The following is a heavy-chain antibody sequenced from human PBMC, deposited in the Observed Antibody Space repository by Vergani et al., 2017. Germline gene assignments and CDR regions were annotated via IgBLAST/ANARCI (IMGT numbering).Heavy chain of an antibody. D-gene: IGHD1-1*01. CDR2: ISGSGGST. J-gene: IGHJ5*02. CDR3: AKEQNGENWNDHWFDP. V-gene: IGHV3-23*01. CDR1: GFTFSSYA. Sequence: EVQLLESGGGLVQPGGSLRLSCAASGFTFSSYAMSWVRQAPGKGLEWVSAISGSGGSTYYADSVKGRFTISRDNSKNTLYLQMNSLRAEDTAVYYCAKEQNGENWNDHWFDPWGQGTLVTVSS.